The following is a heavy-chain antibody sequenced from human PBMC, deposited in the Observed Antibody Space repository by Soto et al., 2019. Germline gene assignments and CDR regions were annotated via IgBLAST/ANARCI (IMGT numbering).Heavy chain of an antibody. V-gene: IGHV1-69*13. Sequence: SVKVSCKASGGTFSSFTISWVRQAPGQGLEWMGGIIPIYGTANYAQKFRGRVTITADASTRTAYMELSSLRSEDTAVYYCAKDRRADWESYYYYAMDVWGQGTTVTVS. CDR1: GGTFSSFT. CDR2: IIPIYGTA. J-gene: IGHJ6*02. D-gene: IGHD1-26*01. CDR3: AKDRRADWESYYYYAMDV.